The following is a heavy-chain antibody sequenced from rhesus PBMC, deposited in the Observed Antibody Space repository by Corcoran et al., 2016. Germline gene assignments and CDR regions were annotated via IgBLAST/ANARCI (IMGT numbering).Heavy chain of an antibody. CDR3: ARDLINIWTGYFGYFEF. V-gene: IGHV1-138*01. J-gene: IGHJ1*01. CDR2: INPKTGGT. CDR1: GYTFTDYY. Sequence: QEQLVQSGAEVKKPGASVKVSCKASGYTFTDYYMHWVRQAPGQGLEWMREINPKTGGTNYAQKFQGRVTMTRDTSTSTAYMELSSLRSEDTTVYYCARDLINIWTGYFGYFEFWGQGALVTVSS. D-gene: IGHD3-3*01.